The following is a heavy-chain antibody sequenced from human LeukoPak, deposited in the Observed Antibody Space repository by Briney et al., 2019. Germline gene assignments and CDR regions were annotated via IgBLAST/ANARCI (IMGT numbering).Heavy chain of an antibody. J-gene: IGHJ5*02. CDR2: ISGSGGST. Sequence: GGSLRLSCAASGFTFSSYAMSWVRQAPGKGLEWVSAISGSGGSTYYADSVKGRFTISRDNSKNTLYLQMNSLRAEDTAVYYCAKDHYYDSSGYYEFDPWGRGTLVTVSS. CDR3: AKDHYYDSSGYYEFDP. CDR1: GFTFSSYA. V-gene: IGHV3-23*01. D-gene: IGHD3-22*01.